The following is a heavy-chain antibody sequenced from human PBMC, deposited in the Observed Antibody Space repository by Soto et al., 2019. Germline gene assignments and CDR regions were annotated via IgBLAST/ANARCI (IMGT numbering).Heavy chain of an antibody. V-gene: IGHV1-18*04. Sequence: QVQLVQSGVEVKKPGASVKVSCKASGYTFTSYGISWVRQAPGQGLEWMGWISAYNGNTNYAQKLQGRVTMTTDTSTSTAYMELRSLRSDDTAVYYCARDSELLSTGYYGMDVWGQGTTVTVSS. J-gene: IGHJ6*02. CDR2: ISAYNGNT. D-gene: IGHD2-2*01. CDR3: ARDSELLSTGYYGMDV. CDR1: GYTFTSYG.